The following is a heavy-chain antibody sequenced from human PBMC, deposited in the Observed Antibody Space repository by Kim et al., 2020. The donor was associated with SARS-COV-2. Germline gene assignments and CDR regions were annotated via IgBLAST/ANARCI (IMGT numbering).Heavy chain of an antibody. CDR2: INQDGSEK. V-gene: IGHV3-7*01. J-gene: IGHJ5*02. CDR3: GRDDGNGYSNP. D-gene: IGHD3-22*01. CDR1: GFTFNRYW. Sequence: GGSLRLSCVVSGFTFNRYWMAWVRQAPGKGLEWVASINQDGSEKYYVDSVKGRLTISRDNAKNSLYLQMNSLRAEDTAVYYCGRDDGNGYSNPWGQGTLVTVSS.